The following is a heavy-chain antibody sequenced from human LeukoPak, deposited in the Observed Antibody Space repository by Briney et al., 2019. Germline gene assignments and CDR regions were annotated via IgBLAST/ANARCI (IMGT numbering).Heavy chain of an antibody. V-gene: IGHV3-13*01. CDR3: ARGTWTYYMDV. Sequence: PGGSLRLSCAASGFTFSNYDIHWVRQATGKGLEWVSSIGSADDIYYRGSVQGRFTISRDNAKNSLYLQMNSLRAGDTAVYYCARGTWTYYMDVWGKGTTVTVSS. CDR1: GFTFSNYD. J-gene: IGHJ6*03. D-gene: IGHD3/OR15-3a*01. CDR2: IGSADDI.